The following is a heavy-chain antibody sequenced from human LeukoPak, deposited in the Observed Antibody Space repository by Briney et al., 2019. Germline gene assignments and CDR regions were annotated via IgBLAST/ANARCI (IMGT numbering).Heavy chain of an antibody. D-gene: IGHD3-22*01. J-gene: IGHJ3*02. V-gene: IGHV1-18*01. CDR2: ISAYNGNT. CDR1: GYTFTSYG. CDR3: ARDVFPDSVVITHHDAFDI. Sequence: ASVKVSCKASGYTFTSYGISWVRQAPGQGLEWMGWISAYNGNTNYAQKLQGRVTMTTDTPTSTAYMELRSLRSDDTAVYYCARDVFPDSVVITHHDAFDIWAKGQWSPSLQ.